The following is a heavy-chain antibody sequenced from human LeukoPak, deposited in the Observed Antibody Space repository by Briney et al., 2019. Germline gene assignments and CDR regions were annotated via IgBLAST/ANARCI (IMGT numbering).Heavy chain of an antibody. CDR1: AFTFSTYT. CDR2: ISGSGGST. Sequence: GGSLRLSCAASAFTFSTYTMSWVRQAPGKALEWVSGISGSGGSTYYADSVKGRFTISRDNSENTLYLQMNSLRAEDTAVYYCAKPWIPNRLGAFDIWGQGTMVTVSS. CDR3: AKPWIPNRLGAFDI. J-gene: IGHJ3*02. V-gene: IGHV3-23*01. D-gene: IGHD5-18*01.